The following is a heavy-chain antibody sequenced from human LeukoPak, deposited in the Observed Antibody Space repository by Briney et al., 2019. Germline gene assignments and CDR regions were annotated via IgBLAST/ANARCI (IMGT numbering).Heavy chain of an antibody. J-gene: IGHJ4*02. CDR3: ARDSYGSSGYYELHY. CDR1: GYTFTSYG. CDR2: ISAYNGNT. D-gene: IGHD3-22*01. V-gene: IGHV1-18*01. Sequence: ASVKVSCKASGYTFTSYGISWVRQAPGQGLEWMGWISAYNGNTNYAQKLQGRVTMTTDTSTSTAYMELRSLRSDDTAVYYCARDSYGSSGYYELHYWGQGTLVTVSS.